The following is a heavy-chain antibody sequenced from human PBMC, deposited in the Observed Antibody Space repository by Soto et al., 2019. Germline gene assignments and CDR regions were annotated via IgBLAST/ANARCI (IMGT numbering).Heavy chain of an antibody. CDR3: ARDGYCSSTSCSDGMDV. J-gene: IGHJ6*02. CDR2: ISAYNGNT. D-gene: IGHD2-2*03. V-gene: IGHV1-18*01. CDR1: GYTFTSYG. Sequence: ASVKVSCKASGYTFTSYGISWVRQAPGQGLEWMGWISAYNGNTNYAQKLQGRVTMTTDTSTSTAYMELRSLRSDDTAVYYCARDGYCSSTSCSDGMDVWGQGNKVTVSS.